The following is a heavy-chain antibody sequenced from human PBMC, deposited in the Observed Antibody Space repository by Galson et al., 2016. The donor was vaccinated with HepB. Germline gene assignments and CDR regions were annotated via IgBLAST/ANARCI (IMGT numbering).Heavy chain of an antibody. J-gene: IGHJ5*02. V-gene: IGHV4-59*01. CDR1: GGSISGYY. CDR2: IYSSGST. D-gene: IGHD6-6*01. CDR3: ARVLSPEYSRYSKWFDP. Sequence: ETLSLTCSVSGGSISGYYWSWIRQPPGKGLEWIGYIYSSGSTNYNPSLKSRVTISVDTSKNQFSLKLSSVTAAETAVYYCARVLSPEYSRYSKWFDPWGQGTLVTVSS.